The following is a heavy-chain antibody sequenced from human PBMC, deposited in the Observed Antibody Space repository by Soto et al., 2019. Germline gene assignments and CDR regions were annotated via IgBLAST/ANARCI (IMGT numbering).Heavy chain of an antibody. CDR1: GFSFDDYG. D-gene: IGHD2-2*03. CDR3: AKDNDLDRDGPFDY. CDR2: ISYNSGDI. V-gene: IGHV3-9*01. Sequence: EVQLVESGGGSVQPGRSLRLSCAASGFSFDDYGMHWVRQGPGKGLEWVSGISYNSGDIYYADSVKGRFTISRDNAKRSLYLQMNSLRTEDTALYYCAKDNDLDRDGPFDYWGQGILVTVSS. J-gene: IGHJ4*02.